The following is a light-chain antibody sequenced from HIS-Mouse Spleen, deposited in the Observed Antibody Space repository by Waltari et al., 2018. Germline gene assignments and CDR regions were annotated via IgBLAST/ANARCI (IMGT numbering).Light chain of an antibody. CDR1: SSDVGSYNL. V-gene: IGLV2-23*01. CDR2: EGS. J-gene: IGLJ3*02. CDR3: CSYAGSSTWV. Sequence: QSALTQPASVSGSPGQSITISCTGTSSDVGSYNLVSWYQQHPGKAPKLLIDEGSKRPAGVSKSFAGSKSGNTASLTISGRQAEDEADYYCCSYAGSSTWVFGGGTKLTVL.